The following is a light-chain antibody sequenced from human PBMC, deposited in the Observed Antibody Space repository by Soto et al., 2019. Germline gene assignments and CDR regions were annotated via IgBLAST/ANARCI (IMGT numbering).Light chain of an antibody. CDR3: SSHAGTNDIYV. CDR2: EVI. J-gene: IGLJ1*01. Sequence: QSALTQPPSASGSPGQSVAISCTGTSSDVGGYNYVSWYQQHPGKAPKLIIYEVIKRPSGVPDRFSGSKSGNTASLTVSGLQAEDEADYSCSSHAGTNDIYVFGTGTKVTVL. CDR1: SSDVGGYNY. V-gene: IGLV2-8*01.